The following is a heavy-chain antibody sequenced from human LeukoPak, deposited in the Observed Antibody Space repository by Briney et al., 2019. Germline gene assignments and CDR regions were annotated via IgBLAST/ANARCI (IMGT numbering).Heavy chain of an antibody. Sequence: GGSLRLSCAASGFTFSSYGMNWVRQAPGKGLEWVSYISSTASTIYYADSVKGRFTISRDNAKISLFLQMNSLRAEDTAVYYCARDVTYYGADWFDPWGQGTLVTVSS. CDR1: GFTFSSYG. J-gene: IGHJ5*02. CDR2: ISSTASTI. D-gene: IGHD4-17*01. V-gene: IGHV3-48*04. CDR3: ARDVTYYGADWFDP.